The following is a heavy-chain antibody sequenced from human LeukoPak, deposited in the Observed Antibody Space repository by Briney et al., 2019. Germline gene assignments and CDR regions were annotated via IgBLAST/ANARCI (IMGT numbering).Heavy chain of an antibody. D-gene: IGHD6-13*01. J-gene: IGHJ4*02. CDR3: ASIAAAAPRLPREDY. CDR2: ISSSSSYI. V-gene: IGHV3-21*01. CDR1: GFTFSSYS. Sequence: GGSLRLSCAASGFTFSSYSMNWVRQAPGKGLEWVSSISSSSSYIYYADSVKGRFTISRDNAKNSLYLQMNSLRAEDTAVYYCASIAAAAPRLPREDYWGQGTLVTVSS.